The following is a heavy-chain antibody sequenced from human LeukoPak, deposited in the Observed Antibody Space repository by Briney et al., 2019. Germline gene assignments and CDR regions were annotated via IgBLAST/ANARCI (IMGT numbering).Heavy chain of an antibody. J-gene: IGHJ4*02. V-gene: IGHV4-61*02. Sequence: PSETLSLTCTVSGGSISSGSYYWNWIRQPAGKGLEWIGRIYTSGSTNYNPSLKSRVTISLDTSKNQFSLKLSSVTAADTAVYFCARAVFLSNYEYLWGSYRNTYYFDYWGQGTLVTVPS. D-gene: IGHD3-16*02. CDR3: ARAVFLSNYEYLWGSYRNTYYFDY. CDR2: IYTSGST. CDR1: GGSISSGSYY.